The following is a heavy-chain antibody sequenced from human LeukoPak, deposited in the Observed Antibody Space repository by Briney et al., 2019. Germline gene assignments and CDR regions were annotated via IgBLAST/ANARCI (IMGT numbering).Heavy chain of an antibody. D-gene: IGHD3-3*01. CDR3: ARGPQFWSGYYYYYYGMDV. V-gene: IGHV4-59*01. CDR2: IYYSGST. Sequence: PSETLSLTCTVSGGSISSYYWSWIRQPPGKGLEWIGYIYYSGSTNYNPSLKSRVTISVDTSKNQFSLKLSSVTAADTAVYYCARGPQFWSGYYYYYYGMDVWGQGTTVTVSS. CDR1: GGSISSYY. J-gene: IGHJ6*02.